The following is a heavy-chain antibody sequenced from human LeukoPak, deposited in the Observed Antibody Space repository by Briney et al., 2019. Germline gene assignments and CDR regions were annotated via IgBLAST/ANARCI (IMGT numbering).Heavy chain of an antibody. J-gene: IGHJ6*03. CDR2: IYPADSDT. Sequence: GESLKISCQGSGYSFTTYWIGWVRQMPEKGLEWMGFIYPADSDTRYSPSFQGQVTISADKSINTAYLQWSSLKASDTAMYYCARHETPYDFWSGSDYYYMDVWGKGTTVTVSS. CDR3: ARHETPYDFWSGSDYYYMDV. CDR1: GYSFTTYW. D-gene: IGHD3-3*01. V-gene: IGHV5-51*01.